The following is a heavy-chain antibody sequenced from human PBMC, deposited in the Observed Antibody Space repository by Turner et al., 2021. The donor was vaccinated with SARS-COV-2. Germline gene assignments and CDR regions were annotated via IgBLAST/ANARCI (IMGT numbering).Heavy chain of an antibody. D-gene: IGHD2-15*01. J-gene: IGHJ6*02. V-gene: IGHV3-48*01. CDR1: GFTFSRYS. CDR2: ISSSMSTI. Sequence: EVQLVESGGGLVQPGGSLRLSCAASGFTFSRYSMNWVRQAPGNGLEWVSYISSSMSTIYYADSVKGRFTISRDNAKNSLYLQMNSLRAEDTAVYYCASTSVVNYGMDVWGQGTTVTVSS. CDR3: ASTSVVNYGMDV.